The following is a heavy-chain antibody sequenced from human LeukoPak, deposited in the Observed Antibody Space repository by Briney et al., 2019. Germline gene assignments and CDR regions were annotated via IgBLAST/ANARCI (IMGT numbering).Heavy chain of an antibody. CDR3: ARRDSSGWNYFDS. J-gene: IGHJ4*02. V-gene: IGHV4-59*01. D-gene: IGHD6-19*01. CDR2: IYSTGST. Sequence: PSETLSLTCTVSGGSISTYYWSWIRQPPGKGLGLIGYIYSTGSTNYNPSLKSRVTIAVNTSKKQFSLNLSSVTAADTAVYYCARRDSSGWNYFDSWGQGTLVTVSS. CDR1: GGSISTYY.